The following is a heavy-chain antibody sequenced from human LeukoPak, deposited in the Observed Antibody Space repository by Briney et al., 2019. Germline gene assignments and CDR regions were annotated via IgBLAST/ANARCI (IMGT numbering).Heavy chain of an antibody. J-gene: IGHJ4*02. CDR2: IKQDGSEK. CDR3: ARQHYGDYVWGFDY. V-gene: IGHV3-7*01. D-gene: IGHD4-17*01. Sequence: GGSLRLSCAASGFTVSSNYMSWVRQAPGKGLEWVANIKQDGSEKYYVDSVKGRFTISRDNAKNSLYLQMNSLRAEDTAVYYCARQHYGDYVWGFDYWGQGTLVTVSS. CDR1: GFTVSSNY.